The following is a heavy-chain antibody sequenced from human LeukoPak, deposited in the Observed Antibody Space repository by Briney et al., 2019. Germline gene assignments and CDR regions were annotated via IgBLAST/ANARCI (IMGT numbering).Heavy chain of an antibody. J-gene: IGHJ3*02. CDR3: AGGPYSYDSSGAFDI. Sequence: PSETLSLTCTVSGGSISSYYWSWIRQPAGKGLEWIGRIYTSGSTNYNPSLKSRVTISVDTSKNQFSLKLSSVTAADTAVYFCAGGPYSYDSSGAFDIWGQGTMVTVSS. CDR2: IYTSGST. V-gene: IGHV4-4*07. D-gene: IGHD3-22*01. CDR1: GGSISSYY.